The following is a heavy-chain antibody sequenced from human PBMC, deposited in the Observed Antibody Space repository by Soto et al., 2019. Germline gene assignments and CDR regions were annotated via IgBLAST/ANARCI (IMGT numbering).Heavy chain of an antibody. Sequence: EVQLVESGGGLVQPGGSLRLSCAASGFAFSSYSMNWVRQAPGKGLEWVSYISSSSRTIYCADSVKGRFTISRDNAKNSLYLQMNSLRAEDTAVYYCAREWDGDGYNSGWFDPWGQATLVTVSS. CDR1: GFAFSSYS. CDR3: AREWDGDGYNSGWFDP. D-gene: IGHD5-12*01. V-gene: IGHV3-48*01. J-gene: IGHJ5*02. CDR2: ISSSSRTI.